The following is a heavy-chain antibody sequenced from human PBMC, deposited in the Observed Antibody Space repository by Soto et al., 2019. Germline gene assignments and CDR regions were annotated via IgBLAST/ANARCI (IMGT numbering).Heavy chain of an antibody. V-gene: IGHV4-59*01. CDR1: GGSISNFY. Sequence: QVQLQESGPGLVKPSETLSLTCTVSGGSISNFYWSWIRQSPGKGLEWIGYGYMYYSGNTNYNPSLESRVTISVDTSKNQISQKLTSEDTALYYCARGSLSTETANALDVWGPGTMVTVSS. J-gene: IGHJ3*01. D-gene: IGHD2-21*02. CDR3: ARGSLSTETANALDV. CDR2: MYYSGNT.